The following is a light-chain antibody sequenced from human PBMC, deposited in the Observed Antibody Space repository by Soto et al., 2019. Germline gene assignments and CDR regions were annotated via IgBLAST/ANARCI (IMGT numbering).Light chain of an antibody. V-gene: IGKV3-20*01. Sequence: EIVLTQSPGTLSLSPGERANLSCRASQSVSSSYLAWYQQKPDQAPRLLIYGASSRATGIPDRFSGSGSGTDFTLTISRLEPEDFAVYYCQQYGSSPTFGGGTKVEIK. CDR3: QQYGSSPT. CDR1: QSVSSSY. CDR2: GAS. J-gene: IGKJ4*01.